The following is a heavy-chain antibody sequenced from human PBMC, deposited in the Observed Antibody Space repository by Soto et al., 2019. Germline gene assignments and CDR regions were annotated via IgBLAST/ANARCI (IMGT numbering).Heavy chain of an antibody. CDR2: IHGTRSII. CDR1: GFTFSSHA. CDR3: ARDARNPDYDY. D-gene: IGHD3-16*01. J-gene: IGHJ4*02. Sequence: GGSLRLSCAVSGFTFSSHAMNWVRQAPGKGLEWVAYIHGTRSIIYYADSVKGRFTISRDNAKNSLYLQMESLRDEDKALYYCARDARNPDYDYWGQGTQVTVSS. V-gene: IGHV3-48*02.